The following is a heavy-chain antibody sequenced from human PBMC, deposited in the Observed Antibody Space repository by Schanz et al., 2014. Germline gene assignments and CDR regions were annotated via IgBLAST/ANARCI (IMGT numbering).Heavy chain of an antibody. CDR3: ARGYGDSPTDF. J-gene: IGHJ4*02. V-gene: IGHV1-46*01. CDR2: INPSGGST. CDR1: GYTFTSDS. Sequence: QVQLVQSGAEVKKPGASVKVSCKASGYTFTSDSMLWVRQAPGQGLEWMGIINPSGGSTRYGQKFQGRITVTTDTSTSTAYMELSSLRSEDTAVYYCARGYGDSPTDFWGQGTLVTVSS. D-gene: IGHD4-17*01.